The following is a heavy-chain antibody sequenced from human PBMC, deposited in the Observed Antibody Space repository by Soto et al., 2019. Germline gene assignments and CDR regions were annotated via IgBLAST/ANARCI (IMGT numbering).Heavy chain of an antibody. Sequence: SETLSLTCTVSGGSISSYYWSWIRQPPGKGLEWIGYIYYSGSTNYNPSLKSRVTISVDTSKNQFSLKLSSVTAADTAVYYCARIDYDFWKMDVWGKGTTVTVSS. D-gene: IGHD3-3*01. V-gene: IGHV4-59*08. CDR3: ARIDYDFWKMDV. CDR2: IYYSGST. J-gene: IGHJ6*04. CDR1: GGSISSYY.